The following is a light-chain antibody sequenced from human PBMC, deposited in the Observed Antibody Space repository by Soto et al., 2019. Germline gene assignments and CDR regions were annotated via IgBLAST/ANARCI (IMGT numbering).Light chain of an antibody. CDR1: QSISSY. CDR3: QQSYSTPRT. V-gene: IGKV1-39*01. Sequence: DLPMTQSPSSLSASVGDRVTITCRASQSISSYLNWYQQKPGKAPKLLIYAASSLQSGVPSRFSRSGSGTDFTLTITSLQPEDFATYYWQQSYSTPRTFGQGTEVEIK. J-gene: IGKJ1*01. CDR2: AAS.